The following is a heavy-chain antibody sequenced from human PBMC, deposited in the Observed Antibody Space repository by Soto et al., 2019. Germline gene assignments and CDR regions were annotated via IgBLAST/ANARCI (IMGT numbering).Heavy chain of an antibody. CDR2: IYYSGST. CDR1: GGSISSYY. D-gene: IGHD2-15*01. Sequence: SETLSLTCTVSGGSISSYYWSWIRQPPGKGLEWIGYIYYSGSTNYNPSLKSRVTISVDTSKNQFSLKLSSVTAADTAVYYCARDVVAAAARWFDPWGQGTLVTVSS. J-gene: IGHJ5*02. CDR3: ARDVVAAAARWFDP. V-gene: IGHV4-59*01.